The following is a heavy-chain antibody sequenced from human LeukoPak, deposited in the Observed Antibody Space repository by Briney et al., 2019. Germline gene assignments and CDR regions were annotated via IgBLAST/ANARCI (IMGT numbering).Heavy chain of an antibody. Sequence: PGESVRLSCSAAGFTFSSYPMDWLRQAPGKGLEYVSSISGGGTTDYADSVRGRFTISRDNSKNTLYLQMSSLSPEDTAVYYCVWNLPMDYWGQGTLVTVSS. CDR2: ISGGGTT. CDR1: GFTFSSYP. CDR3: VWNLPMDY. D-gene: IGHD1-1*01. J-gene: IGHJ4*02. V-gene: IGHV3-64D*06.